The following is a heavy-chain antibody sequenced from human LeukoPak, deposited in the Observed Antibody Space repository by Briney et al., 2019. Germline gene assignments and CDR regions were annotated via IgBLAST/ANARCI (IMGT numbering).Heavy chain of an antibody. D-gene: IGHD5-24*01. V-gene: IGHV4-59*01. Sequence: PSETLSLTCTVSGASISSYYWSWIRQPPGKGLEWIGYIYYSGSSNYNPSLKSRVTISVDTSKNQFSLKLSSVTAADTAVYYCARYPFDGYNYYFGYWGQGTLVTVSS. CDR3: ARYPFDGYNYYFGY. J-gene: IGHJ4*02. CDR1: GASISSYY. CDR2: IYYSGSS.